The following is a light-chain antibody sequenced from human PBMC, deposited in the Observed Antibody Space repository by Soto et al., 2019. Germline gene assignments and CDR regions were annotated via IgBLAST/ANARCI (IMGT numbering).Light chain of an antibody. CDR2: DTS. CDR1: QGIGDT. CDR3: RPSYSWPLT. V-gene: IGKV3-15*01. J-gene: IGKJ4*01. Sequence: VVRKSPVTLTVSPGEGATLSCRASQGIGDTLAWYQHKPGQTPRLLIYDTSTRATGVPTRFSGSRSGAEITLTIYILQSEEVRVYFTRPSYSWPLTFGRGTKVDIK.